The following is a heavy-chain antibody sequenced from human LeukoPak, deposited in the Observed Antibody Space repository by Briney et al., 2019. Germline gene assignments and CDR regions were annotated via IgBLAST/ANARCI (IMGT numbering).Heavy chain of an antibody. D-gene: IGHD6-6*01. J-gene: IGHJ4*02. V-gene: IGHV1-69*06. CDR1: GGTFSIYA. Sequence: GASVTVSFKASGGTFSIYAISWVRQAPGQGLEWMGGIIPIFGTANYAQKFQGRVTITADKSTSTAYMELSSLRSEDTAVYYCARDTYSSSSRIPPPPEDWGQGTLVTVSS. CDR2: IIPIFGTA. CDR3: ARDTYSSSSRIPPPPED.